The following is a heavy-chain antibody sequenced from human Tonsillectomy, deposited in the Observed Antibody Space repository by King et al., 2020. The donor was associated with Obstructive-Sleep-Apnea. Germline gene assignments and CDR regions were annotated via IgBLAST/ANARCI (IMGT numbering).Heavy chain of an antibody. D-gene: IGHD6-19*01. V-gene: IGHV3-7*03. CDR1: GFTFISYW. CDR2: IKQHGSEK. Sequence: VQLGESGGGLVQPGGALRLSCSASGFTFISYWMSWVRQGPGKGLEGVANIKQHGSEKYYVESFKGRFTIPRDHAKNSLYLQMNSLRAEDTAVYYCASMHSSGWDWFDPWGQGTLVTVSS. J-gene: IGHJ5*02. CDR3: ASMHSSGWDWFDP.